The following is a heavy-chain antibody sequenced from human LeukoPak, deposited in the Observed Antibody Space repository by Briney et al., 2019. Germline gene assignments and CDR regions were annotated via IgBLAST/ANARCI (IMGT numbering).Heavy chain of an antibody. CDR2: IYYSGST. Sequence: SETLSLTCTVSGGSISSGDYYWSWIRQPPGKGLEWIGYIYYSGSTNYNPSLKSRVTISVDTSKNQFSLKLSSVTAADTAVYYCASARWLQKYYFDYWGQGTLVTVSS. CDR3: ASARWLQKYYFDY. CDR1: GGSISSGDYY. V-gene: IGHV4-61*08. J-gene: IGHJ4*02. D-gene: IGHD5-24*01.